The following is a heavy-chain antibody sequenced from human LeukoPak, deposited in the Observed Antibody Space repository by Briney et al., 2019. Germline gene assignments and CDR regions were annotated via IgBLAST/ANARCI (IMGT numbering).Heavy chain of an antibody. J-gene: IGHJ3*02. CDR1: GFTFSCYA. D-gene: IGHD6-19*01. CDR3: AKDQYSSGLDAFDI. V-gene: IGHV3-23*01. Sequence: RPGGSLRLSCAASGFTFSCYAMSWVHQAPGKGLEWVSAISGSGGSTYYADSVKGRFTISRDNSKNTLYLQMNSLRAEDTAVYYCAKDQYSSGLDAFDIWGQGTMVTVSS. CDR2: ISGSGGST.